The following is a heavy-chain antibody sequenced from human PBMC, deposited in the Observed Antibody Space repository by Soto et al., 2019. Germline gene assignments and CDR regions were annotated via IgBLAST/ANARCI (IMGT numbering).Heavy chain of an antibody. J-gene: IGHJ4*02. Sequence: PSETLSLTCTFSGDSVTNYFWSWMRQPPGKGLEWIGHMYHGGRTNYSPSLKSRVTMSLDSSKNQFSLNLSSVTAADTAVYFCAGDPGYCTNGVCPIFDFWGQGVLVTVSS. CDR1: GDSVTNYF. V-gene: IGHV4-59*02. CDR3: AGDPGYCTNGVCPIFDF. CDR2: MYHGGRT. D-gene: IGHD2-8*01.